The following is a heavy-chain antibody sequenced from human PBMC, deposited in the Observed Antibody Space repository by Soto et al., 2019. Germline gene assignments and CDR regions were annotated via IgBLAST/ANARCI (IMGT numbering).Heavy chain of an antibody. D-gene: IGHD6-19*01. Sequence: GGSLRLSCAASGLTFSSYWMSWVRQAPGKGLEWVANIKQDGSDKYYVDSVKGRFTLSRDNAKNSLQLQMNSLRAEDTAIYFCARVAYGNGWIFDYWGRGTLVTVSS. CDR3: ARVAYGNGWIFDY. CDR2: IKQDGSDK. CDR1: GLTFSSYW. V-gene: IGHV3-7*04. J-gene: IGHJ4*01.